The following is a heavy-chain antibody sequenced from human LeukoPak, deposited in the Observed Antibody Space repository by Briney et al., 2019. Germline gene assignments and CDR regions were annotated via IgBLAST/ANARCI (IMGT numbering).Heavy chain of an antibody. CDR3: AREENYDFWSGYYPYNWFDP. V-gene: IGHV3-30-3*01. D-gene: IGHD3-3*01. J-gene: IGHJ5*02. Sequence: PGGSLRLSCAASGFTFGSYAMHWVRQAPGKGLEWVAVISYDGSNKYYADSVKGRFTISRDNSKNTLYLQMNSLRAEDTAVYYCAREENYDFWSGYYPYNWFDPWGQGTLVTVSS. CDR1: GFTFGSYA. CDR2: ISYDGSNK.